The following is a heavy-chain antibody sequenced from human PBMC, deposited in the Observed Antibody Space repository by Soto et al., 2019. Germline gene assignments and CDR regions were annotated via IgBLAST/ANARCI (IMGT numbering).Heavy chain of an antibody. V-gene: IGHV4-31*03. J-gene: IGHJ6*02. D-gene: IGHD1-1*01. CDR2: IYYSGST. CDR1: GGSISSGGYY. Sequence: QVQLQESGPGLVKPSQTLSLTCTVSGGSISSGGYYWSWIRQHPGKGLEWIGYIYYSGSTYYNPSLKSRVTISVDSSKNQFSLKLSSVTAADTAVYYCARNGGGTGSRGGMDVWGQGTTVTVSS. CDR3: ARNGGGTGSRGGMDV.